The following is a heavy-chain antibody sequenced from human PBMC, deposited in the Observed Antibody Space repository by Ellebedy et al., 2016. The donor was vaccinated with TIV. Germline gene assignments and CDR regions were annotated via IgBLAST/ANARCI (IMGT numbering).Heavy chain of an antibody. D-gene: IGHD1-26*01. J-gene: IGHJ4*02. Sequence: GESLKISCAASGFGFTFSTYGFSWVRQARGKGLEWVSGISKVDGHTYYADSVKGRFTISRDNAKNSLFLQMNSLRAEDTAVYYCARDSGGSYSLGYWGQGTLVTVSS. CDR3: ARDSGGSYSLGY. CDR2: ISKVDGHT. V-gene: IGHV3-21*01. CDR1: GFGFTFSTYG.